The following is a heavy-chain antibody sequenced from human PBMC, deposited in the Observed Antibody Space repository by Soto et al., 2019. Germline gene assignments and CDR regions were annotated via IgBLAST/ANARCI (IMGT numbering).Heavy chain of an antibody. V-gene: IGHV4-4*02. CDR1: GGSISSSNW. J-gene: IGHJ4*01. Sequence: QVQLQESGPGLVKPSGTLSLTCAVSGGSISSSNWWSWVRQPPGKGLEWIGEIYHSGSTNSNPSFNSLVAMAVDKSKTHFSLTFHAVTAADTALYYWARTRTSGTRCDYWGHGTLVTVAA. CDR3: ARTRTSGTRCDY. CDR2: IYHSGST. D-gene: IGHD1-1*01.